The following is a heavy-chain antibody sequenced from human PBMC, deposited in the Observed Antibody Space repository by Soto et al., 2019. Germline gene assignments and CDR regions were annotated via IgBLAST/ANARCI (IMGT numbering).Heavy chain of an antibody. D-gene: IGHD6-25*01. V-gene: IGHV1-46*03. Sequence: QVQLVQSGAEVKKPGASVKVSCKASGYTFTSYHVHWVRQAPGQGLEWMGIINPSDGSPTYAQKFQGRVTMTSDTSTSTVYLELSSLRSEDTAVYYCARDLLSGNCLESWGQGTMVTVSS. J-gene: IGHJ3*01. CDR1: GYTFTSYH. CDR3: ARDLLSGNCLES. CDR2: INPSDGSP.